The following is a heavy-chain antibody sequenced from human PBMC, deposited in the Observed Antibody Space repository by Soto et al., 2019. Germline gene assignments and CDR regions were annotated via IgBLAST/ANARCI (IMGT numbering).Heavy chain of an antibody. CDR1: GFTFSDYY. CDR2: ISSSGSTI. D-gene: IGHD3-3*01. V-gene: IGHV3-11*01. J-gene: IGHJ4*02. CDR3: ARDLTIFGVGSYYFDF. Sequence: GSLRLSCAASGFTFSDYYMSWIRQAPGKGLEWVSYISSSGSTIYYADSVKGRFTISRDNAKNSLYLQMNSLRAEDTAVYYCARDLTIFGVGSYYFDFWGQGTLVTVSS.